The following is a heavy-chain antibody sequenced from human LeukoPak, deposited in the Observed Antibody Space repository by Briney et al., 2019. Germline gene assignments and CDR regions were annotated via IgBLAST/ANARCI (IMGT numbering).Heavy chain of an antibody. CDR3: AREEDDSSGYYFDY. CDR2: IYTGGST. D-gene: IGHD3-22*01. CDR1: GGSMNSGGDY. V-gene: IGHV4-61*02. J-gene: IGHJ4*02. Sequence: SETLSLTCTVSGGSMNSGGDYWTWIRQPAGKQLEWIGLIYTGGSTNYNPSLKSRVTISIDTSKNQFSLKLSSVTAADTAVYYCAREEDDSSGYYFDYWGQGTLVTVSS.